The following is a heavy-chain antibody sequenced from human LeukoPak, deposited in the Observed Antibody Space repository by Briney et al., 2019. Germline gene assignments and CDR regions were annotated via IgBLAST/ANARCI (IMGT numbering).Heavy chain of an antibody. J-gene: IGHJ3*02. V-gene: IGHV3-33*01. CDR2: IWYDGSNK. Sequence: GRSLRLSCAASGFTFSRYGMHWVRQAPGKGLEWVAVIWYDGSNKDYADSVKGRLTISRDNSKNTLYLQMNSLSAEDTAIYYCAREPYYNAGTYFPIWGQGTMVTVSS. D-gene: IGHD3-10*01. CDR3: AREPYYNAGTYFPI. CDR1: GFTFSRYG.